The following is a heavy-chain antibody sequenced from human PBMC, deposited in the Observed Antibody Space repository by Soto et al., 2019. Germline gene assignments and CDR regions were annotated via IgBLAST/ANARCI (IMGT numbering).Heavy chain of an antibody. J-gene: IGHJ5*02. CDR3: ARGLNYYDSSGSSWFYP. CDR2: IYYSGST. V-gene: IGHV4-59*12. Sequence: PSETLPQTVTDADGAILGYYCSRIRQPPGKGLEWIGYIYYSGSTNYNPSLKSRVTISVDRSKDQFSLKLNSVTAADTAVYYCARGLNYYDSSGSSWFYPWGQGALVTVSS. D-gene: IGHD3-22*01. CDR1: DGAILGYY.